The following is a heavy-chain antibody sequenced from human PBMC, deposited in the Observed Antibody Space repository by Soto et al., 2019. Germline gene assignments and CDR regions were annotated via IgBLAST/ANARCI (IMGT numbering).Heavy chain of an antibody. CDR3: ARDASYYSLWSGYYPSRNGMDV. CDR2: IWYDGSKK. D-gene: IGHD3-3*01. Sequence: QVQVVESGGGVVQPGRSLRLSCAASGFTFSSFGMHWVRQAPGKGLEWVSLIWYDGSKKSYGDSVKGRFTISRDNSRNTVYLNMNSLRADDPAVYYCARDASYYSLWSGYYPSRNGMDVWGQGTTVTVSS. V-gene: IGHV3-33*01. J-gene: IGHJ6*02. CDR1: GFTFSSFG.